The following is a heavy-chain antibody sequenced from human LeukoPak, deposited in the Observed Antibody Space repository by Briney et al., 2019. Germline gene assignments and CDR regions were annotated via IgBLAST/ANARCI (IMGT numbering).Heavy chain of an antibody. D-gene: IGHD3-9*01. Sequence: TSETLSLTCTVSGGSISSSSYYWGWIRQPPGKGLEWIGSIYYSGSTYYNPSLKSRVTISVDTSKNQFSLKLSSVTAADTAVYYCARIPSENVDWPKAYYFDYWGQGTLVTVSP. J-gene: IGHJ4*02. V-gene: IGHV4-39*01. CDR3: ARIPSENVDWPKAYYFDY. CDR2: IYYSGST. CDR1: GGSISSSSYY.